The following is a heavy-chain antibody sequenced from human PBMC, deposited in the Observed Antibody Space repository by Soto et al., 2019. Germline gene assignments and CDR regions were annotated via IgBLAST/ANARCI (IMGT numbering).Heavy chain of an antibody. CDR3: ARPYYSGTSGYYGAWVFEL. CDR1: GVTLSSYS. J-gene: IGHJ3*01. CDR2: ISSSSSYI. Sequence: PGGSLRHSCAASGVTLSSYSMNWVRQAPGKGPEWVSSISSSSSYIYYADSVKGRFTISRDNAKNSLHLQMNSLRAEDTGVYYYARPYYSGTSGYYGAWVFELWGQGTMVTVS. V-gene: IGHV3-21*01. D-gene: IGHD3-22*01.